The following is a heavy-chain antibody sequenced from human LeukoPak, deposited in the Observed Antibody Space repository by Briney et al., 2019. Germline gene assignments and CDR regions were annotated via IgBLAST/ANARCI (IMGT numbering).Heavy chain of an antibody. CDR3: ASPSSSSWLNSFYMDV. J-gene: IGHJ6*03. CDR2: INPNSGGT. CDR1: GYTFTGYY. Sequence: SSVKVSCKASGYTFTGYYMHWVRQAPGQGLEWMGWINPNSGGTNYAQKFQGRVTMTRDTSISTAYMELSRLRSDDTAVYYCASPSSSSWLNSFYMDVWGKGTTVTVSS. V-gene: IGHV1-2*02. D-gene: IGHD6-13*01.